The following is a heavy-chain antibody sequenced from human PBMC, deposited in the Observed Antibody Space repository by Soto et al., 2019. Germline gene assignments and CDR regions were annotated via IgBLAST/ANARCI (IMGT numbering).Heavy chain of an antibody. V-gene: IGHV1-18*01. D-gene: IGHD3-9*01. CDR2: ISVYNGNT. J-gene: IGHJ3*02. CDR3: ARDHDRYYDILTGYYGLPNAFDI. Sequence: ASVKVSCKASGYTFTSYGISWVRQAPGQGLEWMGWISVYNGNTNYAQKLQGRVTMTTDTPTSTAYMELRSLRSDDTAVYYCARDHDRYYDILTGYYGLPNAFDIWGQGTMVTVSS. CDR1: GYTFTSYG.